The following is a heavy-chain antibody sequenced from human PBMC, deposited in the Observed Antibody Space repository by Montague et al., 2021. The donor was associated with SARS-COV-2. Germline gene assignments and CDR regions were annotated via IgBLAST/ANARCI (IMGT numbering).Heavy chain of an antibody. CDR3: ASGRIAVAERDY. Sequence: SLRLSCAASGFTFSSYAMHWVRQAPGKGPEWVAVISYDGSNKYYADSVKGRFTISRDNSKNTLYLQMNSLRAEDTAVYYCASGRIAVAERDYWGQGTLVTVSS. J-gene: IGHJ4*02. CDR2: ISYDGSNK. CDR1: GFTFSSYA. D-gene: IGHD6-19*01. V-gene: IGHV3-30*04.